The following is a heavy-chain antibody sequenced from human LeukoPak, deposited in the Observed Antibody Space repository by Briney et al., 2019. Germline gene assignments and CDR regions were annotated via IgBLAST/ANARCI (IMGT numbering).Heavy chain of an antibody. CDR2: IYTSGST. CDR1: GGSISSYH. Sequence: SETLSLTCTVSGGSISSYHWSWIRQPAGKGLEWIGRIYTSGSTNYNPSLKSRVTISVDTSKNQFSLKLSSVTAADTAVYYCARDTTDYYGSGSAPYYYYYYMDVWGKGTTVTISS. V-gene: IGHV4-4*07. J-gene: IGHJ6*03. D-gene: IGHD3-10*01. CDR3: ARDTTDYYGSGSAPYYYYYYMDV.